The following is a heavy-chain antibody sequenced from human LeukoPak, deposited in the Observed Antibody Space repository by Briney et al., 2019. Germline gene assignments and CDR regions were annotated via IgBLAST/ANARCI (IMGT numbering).Heavy chain of an antibody. CDR1: GYTFTSYD. J-gene: IGHJ3*02. Sequence: GASVKVSCKASGYTFTSYDINWVRQATGQGLEWMAWMNSNNGNTGYAPKFQGRVTMTRNTSISTAYIELSSLRSEDTAVYYCARGHEYYYDSSGYYLKYAFDIWGQGTKVTVS. CDR2: MNSNNGNT. CDR3: ARGHEYYYDSSGYYLKYAFDI. V-gene: IGHV1-8*02. D-gene: IGHD3-22*01.